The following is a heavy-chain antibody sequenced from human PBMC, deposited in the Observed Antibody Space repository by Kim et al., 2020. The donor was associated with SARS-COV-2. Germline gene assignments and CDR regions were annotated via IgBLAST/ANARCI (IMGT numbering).Heavy chain of an antibody. CDR3: ASSMLGAEIV. D-gene: IGHD3-10*02. Sequence: GGSLRLSCAASGFTFSDYWMHWVRQAPGEGLVWLSLINTDGSRTSYADSVKGRFTISRDNARNTLYLQMNSLRAEDTAVYYCASSMLGAEIVWGQGTLVTV. J-gene: IGHJ4*02. V-gene: IGHV3-74*01. CDR1: GFTFSDYW. CDR2: INTDGSRT.